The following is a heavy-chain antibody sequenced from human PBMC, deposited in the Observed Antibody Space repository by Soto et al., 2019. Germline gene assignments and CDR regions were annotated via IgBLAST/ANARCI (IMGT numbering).Heavy chain of an antibody. CDR3: ARVVRGVIRPIDY. J-gene: IGHJ4*02. CDR2: INHRGST. V-gene: IGHV4-34*01. Sequence: SETLSLSCAVYGGSFSGYYWSWIRQPPGKGLELIVEINHRGSTNYNPSLKSRVTISVDTSKNQFSLKLSSVTAADTAVYYCARVVRGVIRPIDYRRQGNLITVSS. CDR1: GGSFSGYY. D-gene: IGHD3-10*01.